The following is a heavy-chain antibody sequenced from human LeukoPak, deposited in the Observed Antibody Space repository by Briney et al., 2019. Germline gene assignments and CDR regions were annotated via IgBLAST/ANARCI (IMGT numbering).Heavy chain of an antibody. CDR1: GFTFSGYA. D-gene: IGHD1-26*01. CDR3: AKATSGSSSIDY. Sequence: GGSLGLSCAASGFTFSGYAMNWVRQAPGKGLEWVSGISGSGGSTYYADSVKGRFTISRDNSKNTLYLQMNSLRVEDTAVYYCAKATSGSSSIDYWGQGTLVTVSS. V-gene: IGHV3-23*01. CDR2: ISGSGGST. J-gene: IGHJ4*02.